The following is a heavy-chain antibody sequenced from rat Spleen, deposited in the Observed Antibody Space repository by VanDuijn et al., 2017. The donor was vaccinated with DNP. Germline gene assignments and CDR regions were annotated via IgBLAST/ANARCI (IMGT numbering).Heavy chain of an antibody. D-gene: IGHD5-1*01. CDR2: ISYSGST. V-gene: IGHV3-1*01. CDR1: GYSIISNY. Sequence: EVQLQESGPGLVKPSQSLSLTCSVTGYSIISNYWAWIRKFPGNKMEWIGYISYSGSTNYNPSLKSRISITRDTSKNQFFLQVNSVTTEDTGTYYCARVQLGYYALDAWGQGTSVTVSS. J-gene: IGHJ4*01. CDR3: ARVQLGYYALDA.